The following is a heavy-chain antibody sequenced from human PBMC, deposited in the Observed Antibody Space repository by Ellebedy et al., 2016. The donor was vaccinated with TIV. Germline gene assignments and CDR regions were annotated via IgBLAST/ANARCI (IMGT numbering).Heavy chain of an antibody. J-gene: IGHJ1*01. D-gene: IGHD2-21*01. CDR2: IIPMVDIA. CDR3: ATDVKPYCGGECFS. CDR1: GGTFSSYA. Sequence: AASVKVSCKASGGTFSSYAISWVRQAPGQGLEWMGRIIPMVDIADYAQKFQGRVTMTADRNTNTAYMEMNNLTSDDTATYFCATDVKPYCGGECFSWGQGSLVTVSS. V-gene: IGHV1-69*04.